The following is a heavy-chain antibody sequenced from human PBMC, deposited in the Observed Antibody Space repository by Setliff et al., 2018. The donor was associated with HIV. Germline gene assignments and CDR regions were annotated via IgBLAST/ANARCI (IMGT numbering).Heavy chain of an antibody. V-gene: IGHV4-59*11. CDR2: IYSTGST. D-gene: IGHD4-17*01. CDR3: AKGAGFYGDYTFDY. Sequence: PSGDLSLTCTVSGASITSHYWSWIRQSPGRELEWIGYIYSTGSTNYNPSLQSRVSISMDASKNKFSLKVTSVTSADTAVYYCAKGAGFYGDYTFDYWGQGNLVTVSS. CDR1: GASITSHY. J-gene: IGHJ4*02.